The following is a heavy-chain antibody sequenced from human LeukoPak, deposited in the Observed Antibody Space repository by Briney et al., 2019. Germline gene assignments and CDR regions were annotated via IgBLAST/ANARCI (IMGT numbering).Heavy chain of an antibody. D-gene: IGHD6-13*01. Sequence: PSETLSLTCTVSGGSISSGGYYWSWIRQHPGKGLEWIGYIYYSGSTYYNPSLKSRVTISVDTSKNQFSLKLSSVTAADTAVYYCASTGIAAAGTGWWLDPWGQGTLVTVSS. J-gene: IGHJ5*02. CDR3: ASTGIAAAGTGWWLDP. V-gene: IGHV4-31*03. CDR2: IYYSGST. CDR1: GGSISSGGYY.